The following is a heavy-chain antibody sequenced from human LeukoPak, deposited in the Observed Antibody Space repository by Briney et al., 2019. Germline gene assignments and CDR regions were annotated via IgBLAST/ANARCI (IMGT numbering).Heavy chain of an antibody. D-gene: IGHD6-13*01. J-gene: IGHJ4*02. CDR1: GGSFSGYY. V-gene: IGHV4-34*01. Sequence: SETLSLTCAVYGGSFSGYYWGWIRQPPGKGLEWIGEINHSGSTNYNPSLKSRVTISVDTSKNQFSLKLSSVTAADTAVYYCARGIAAAKPFDYWGQGTLVTVSS. CDR2: INHSGST. CDR3: ARGIAAAKPFDY.